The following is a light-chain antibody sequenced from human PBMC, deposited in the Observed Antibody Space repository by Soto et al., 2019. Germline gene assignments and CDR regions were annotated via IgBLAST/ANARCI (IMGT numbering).Light chain of an antibody. J-gene: IGKJ4*01. Sequence: VLTQSPATLSLSPGERATLLCKASQSVGIYMGWFQQKPGQAPRVLIYDATNRAGGVPARFSGSGSGTDFTLTISDLEAEDSAVYYCQQRDIWHPLTFGGGTKLEIK. CDR3: QQRDIWHPLT. V-gene: IGKV3-11*01. CDR2: DAT. CDR1: QSVGIY.